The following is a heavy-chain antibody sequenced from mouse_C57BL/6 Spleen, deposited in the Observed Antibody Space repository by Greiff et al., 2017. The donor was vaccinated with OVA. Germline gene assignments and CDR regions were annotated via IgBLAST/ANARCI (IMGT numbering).Heavy chain of an antibody. Sequence: EVQLQQSGAELVRPGSSVKMSCKTSGYTFTSYGINWVKQRPGQGLEWIGYIDIGNGYTEYNEKFKGKATLTSDTSSSTAYMQFSSLTSEDSALYFGARGPRSYYSNGEYFDVWGTGTTVTVSS. J-gene: IGHJ1*03. CDR3: ARGPRSYYSNGEYFDV. D-gene: IGHD2-5*01. V-gene: IGHV1-58*01. CDR2: IDIGNGYT. CDR1: GYTFTSYG.